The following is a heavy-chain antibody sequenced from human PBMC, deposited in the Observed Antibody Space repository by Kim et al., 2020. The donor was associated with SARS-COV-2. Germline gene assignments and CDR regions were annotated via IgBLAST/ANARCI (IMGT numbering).Heavy chain of an antibody. Sequence: GGSLRLSCEASGFTLSSYSMNWVRQAPGKEPEWVSYSKHDGSLVAYVDSVKGRFTVSRDNAKNSLFLQMNSLRDEDTAVYYCVRWDTPMAPALWGQGTMVTVSS. V-gene: IGHV3-48*02. CDR3: VRWDTPMAPAL. D-gene: IGHD5-18*01. CDR2: SKHDGSLV. J-gene: IGHJ3*01. CDR1: GFTLSSYS.